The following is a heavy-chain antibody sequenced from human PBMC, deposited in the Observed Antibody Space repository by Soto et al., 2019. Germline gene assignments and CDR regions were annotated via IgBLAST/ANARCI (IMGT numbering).Heavy chain of an antibody. CDR2: IIPIFETP. CDR3: ARSIGSGGVMGGFDY. J-gene: IGHJ4*02. D-gene: IGHD3-16*01. Sequence: QVQLVQSGAEVRKPGSAVRVSCKASGGTFNKYAMNWVRQAPGQGLEWMAGIIPIFETPRYAQQFQGRVTITVDESTTSAYMELSSLRSDDTAIYYCARSIGSGGVMGGFDYWGQGTLFTVAS. V-gene: IGHV1-69*01. CDR1: GGTFNKYA.